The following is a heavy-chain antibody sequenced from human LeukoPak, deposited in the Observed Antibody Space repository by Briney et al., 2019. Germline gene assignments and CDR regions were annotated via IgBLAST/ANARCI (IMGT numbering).Heavy chain of an antibody. CDR2: ISGSGGST. D-gene: IGHD2-2*03. V-gene: IGHV3-23*01. CDR3: AKDLDIVVVPAASPQDI. Sequence: GGSLRLSCAASGFTFSSYAMSWVRQAPGKGLEWVSAISGSGGSTYYADSVKGRFTISRDNSKNTLYLQVNSLRAEDTAVYYCAKDLDIVVVPAASPQDIWGQGTMVTVSS. J-gene: IGHJ3*02. CDR1: GFTFSSYA.